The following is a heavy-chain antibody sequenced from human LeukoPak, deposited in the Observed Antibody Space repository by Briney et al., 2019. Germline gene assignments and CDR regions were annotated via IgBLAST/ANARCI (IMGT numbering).Heavy chain of an antibody. CDR1: GGSIRTYY. Sequence: SETLSLTCTVSGGSIRTYYWSWIRQPAGKALEWIGRIYTSGSTDYNPSLESRGSMSVDTSKNQFSRKLRSVTAADTAVYYCAREGSMTARPFVSIDYWGQGTLVTVSS. D-gene: IGHD6-6*01. J-gene: IGHJ4*02. CDR3: AREGSMTARPFVSIDY. V-gene: IGHV4-4*07. CDR2: IYTSGST.